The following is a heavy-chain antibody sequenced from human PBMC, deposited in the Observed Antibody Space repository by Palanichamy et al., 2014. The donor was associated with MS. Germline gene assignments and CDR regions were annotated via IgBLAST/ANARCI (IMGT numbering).Heavy chain of an antibody. D-gene: IGHD5-18*01. Sequence: QVQLVQSGAEVKKPGASVKVSCKASGYTFTSYAMHWVRRAPGQRLEWMGWINAGNGNTKYSQKFQGRVTITRDTSASTAYMELSSLRSEDTAVYYCARGLQLWLRGEFDYWGQGTLVTVSS. CDR2: INAGNGNT. V-gene: IGHV1-3*01. J-gene: IGHJ4*02. CDR3: ARGLQLWLRGEFDY. CDR1: GYTFTSYA.